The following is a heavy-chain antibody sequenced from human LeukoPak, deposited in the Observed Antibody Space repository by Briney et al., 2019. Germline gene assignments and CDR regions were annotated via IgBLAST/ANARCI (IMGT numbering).Heavy chain of an antibody. J-gene: IGHJ4*02. Sequence: GGSLRLSCAASGFTFSKNAMSWVRQAPGKGLEWVSSLSGSGADTYYADSEKGRFTISRDNAKNTAYLQMNSLRAEDTAVYYCAKDPYGTRYFDYWGQGTLVTAS. V-gene: IGHV3-23*01. D-gene: IGHD2-2*01. CDR1: GFTFSKNA. CDR2: LSGSGADT. CDR3: AKDPYGTRYFDY.